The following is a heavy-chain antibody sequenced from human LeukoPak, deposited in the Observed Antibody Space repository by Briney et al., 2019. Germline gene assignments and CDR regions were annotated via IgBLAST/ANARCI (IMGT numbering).Heavy chain of an antibody. CDR1: GFTFSNSW. CDR2: IKADGSQK. J-gene: IGHJ4*02. Sequence: PGGSLRLSCAASGFTFSNSWMSWVRQAPERGLEWVANIKADGSQKDYVDSMKGRFTVSRDNAKNSVYLEMKSLRVEDTAIYYCASSLSHYYDSSGYVWGQGTLVTVSS. V-gene: IGHV3-7*01. D-gene: IGHD3-22*01. CDR3: ASSLSHYYDSSGYV.